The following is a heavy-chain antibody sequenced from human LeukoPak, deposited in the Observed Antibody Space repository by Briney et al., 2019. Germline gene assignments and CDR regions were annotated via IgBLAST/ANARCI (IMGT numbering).Heavy chain of an antibody. CDR2: MNPNSGST. CDR3: ARGRSTGYPYYFEY. J-gene: IGHJ4*02. V-gene: IGHV1-8*03. Sequence: ASVKVSCKASGYTFTSYDINWVRQTTGQGLEWMGWMNPNSGSTGYVQKFQGRVTITRNTSISTASMELSGLRSEDTAVYYCARGRSTGYPYYFEYWGQGTLVTVSS. CDR1: GYTFTSYD. D-gene: IGHD5-12*01.